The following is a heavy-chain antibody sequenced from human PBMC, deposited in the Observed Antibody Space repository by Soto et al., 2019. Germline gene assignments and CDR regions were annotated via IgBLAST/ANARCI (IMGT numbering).Heavy chain of an antibody. CDR3: ARGNGIYRGSPDY. D-gene: IGHD5-12*01. CDR1: GYTFTSYD. J-gene: IGHJ4*02. CDR2: MNPNSGNT. Sequence: QMQLVQSGAEVKKPGASVKVSCKASGYTFTSYDINWVRQATGQGLEWMGWMNPNSGNTDYAQNFQGRVTMTRSTSISTAYMELTSLRSDDTAVYYCARGNGIYRGSPDYWGQGTLVTVSS. V-gene: IGHV1-8*01.